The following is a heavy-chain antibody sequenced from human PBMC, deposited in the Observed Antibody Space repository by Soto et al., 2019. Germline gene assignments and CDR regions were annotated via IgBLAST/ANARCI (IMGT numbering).Heavy chain of an antibody. D-gene: IGHD3-22*01. CDR1: GGSISSGGYS. CDR2: IYHSGST. J-gene: IGHJ4*02. V-gene: IGHV4-30-2*01. CDR3: ARGVVDHYYRSGYNFSPYYFDY. Sequence: QLQLQESGSGLVKPSQTLSLTCAVSGGSISSGGYSWSWIRQPPGKGLEWIGYIYHSGSTYYNPSLKSRVTISVDRSNNQLYVQLRSLTAADTAVYYCARGVVDHYYRSGYNFSPYYFDYWGQGTLATVSS.